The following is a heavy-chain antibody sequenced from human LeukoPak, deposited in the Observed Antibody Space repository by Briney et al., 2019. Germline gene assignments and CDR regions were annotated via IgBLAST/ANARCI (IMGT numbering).Heavy chain of an antibody. D-gene: IGHD2-15*01. CDR2: IYYSGST. J-gene: IGHJ4*02. CDR3: ARFIEVVVPGY. Sequence: SETLSLTCTVSGYSISSGYYWGWIRQPPGKGLEWIGNIYYSGSTYYNPSLKSRVTISVDTSKNQFSLKLSSVTAADTAVYYCARFIEVVVPGYWGQGTLVTVSS. CDR1: GYSISSGYY. V-gene: IGHV4-38-2*02.